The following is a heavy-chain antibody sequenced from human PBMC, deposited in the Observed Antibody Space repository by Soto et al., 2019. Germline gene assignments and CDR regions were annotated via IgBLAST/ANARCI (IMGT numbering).Heavy chain of an antibody. Sequence: QMQLEESGGGVVQPGRSLRLSCVASGFTFSHYGMHWVRQAPGKGLEWVAFIWHHGGNKYYADSVKGRFTISRDKARNTLYMQMDSVRGGDTSVYYCVSDEKQLGRRPSYGKDVWGRGTTVIVSS. V-gene: IGHV3-33*01. CDR3: VSDEKQLGRRPSYGKDV. CDR2: IWHHGGNK. CDR1: GFTFSHYG. D-gene: IGHD1-1*01. J-gene: IGHJ6*02.